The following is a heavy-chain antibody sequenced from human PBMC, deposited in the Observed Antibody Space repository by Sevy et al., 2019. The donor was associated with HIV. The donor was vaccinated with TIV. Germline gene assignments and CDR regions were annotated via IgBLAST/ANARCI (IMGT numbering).Heavy chain of an antibody. CDR3: ARVSRGEHLYYFDY. Sequence: KQSQTLSLTCTVSAGSISSGDYYWNWIRQPPGKGLEWIAYIYYSGSIYYNPSLKSRVTISVDTSKNQFSLKLYSVTAADTAVYYCARVSRGEHLYYFDYWGQGTLVTVSS. V-gene: IGHV4-30-4*01. CDR1: AGSISSGDYY. D-gene: IGHD2-21*01. J-gene: IGHJ4*02. CDR2: IYYSGSI.